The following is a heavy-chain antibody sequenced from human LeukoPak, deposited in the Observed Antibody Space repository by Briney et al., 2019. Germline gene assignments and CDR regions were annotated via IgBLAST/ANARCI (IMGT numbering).Heavy chain of an antibody. CDR3: AKDLTYESSGSVIDN. J-gene: IGHJ4*02. CDR1: GFTFEDFT. V-gene: IGHV3-43*01. Sequence: GGSLRLSCAASGFTFEDFTMHWVRQVPGKTLEWVSLASWDGTAYYSDSVKGRFTISRDNGENSLYLQMDALRTEDTAFYYCAKDLTYESSGSVIDNWGLGTLVTVSS. D-gene: IGHD3-22*01. CDR2: ASWDGTA.